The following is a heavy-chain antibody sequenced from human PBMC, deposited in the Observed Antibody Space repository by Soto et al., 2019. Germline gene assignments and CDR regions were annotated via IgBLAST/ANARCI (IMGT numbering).Heavy chain of an antibody. J-gene: IGHJ6*02. Sequence: LRLSCAASGFTFDDYAMHWVRQAPGKGLEWVSLISWDGGSTYYADSVKGRFTISRDNSKNSLYLQMNSLRAEDTALYYCAKDMGSAPYGMDVWGQGTTVTVSS. CDR1: GFTFDDYA. V-gene: IGHV3-43D*04. D-gene: IGHD3-10*01. CDR2: ISWDGGST. CDR3: AKDMGSAPYGMDV.